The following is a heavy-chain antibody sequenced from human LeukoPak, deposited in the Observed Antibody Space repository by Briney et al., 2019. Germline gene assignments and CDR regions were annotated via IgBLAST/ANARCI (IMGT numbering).Heavy chain of an antibody. D-gene: IGHD1-1*01. CDR2: IKSDGSST. V-gene: IGHV3-74*01. CDR1: GFTFSSYW. CDR3: ARAYNAHFDY. Sequence: GGSLRLSCAASGFTFSSYWMHWVRQAPGKGLVCVSRIKSDGSSTSYAHSVKGRFTISRDDATNTLYLQMNSLRAKDTAVYYCARAYNAHFDYWGQGALVTVSS. J-gene: IGHJ4*02.